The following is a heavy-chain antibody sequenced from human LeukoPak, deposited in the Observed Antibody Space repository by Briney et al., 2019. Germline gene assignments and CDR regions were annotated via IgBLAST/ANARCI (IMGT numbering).Heavy chain of an antibody. V-gene: IGHV3-74*01. CDR1: GFTLSISW. J-gene: IGHJ4*02. D-gene: IGHD3-16*01. Sequence: PGGSLKLSCAASGFTLSISWMHWVRQAPGKGLVCVSRINSDGSSTSYADSVKGRFTISRDNAKNTLYLQMNSLRVEDTAVYYCARGIIGGGDYWGQGTLVTVSS. CDR2: INSDGSST. CDR3: ARGIIGGGDY.